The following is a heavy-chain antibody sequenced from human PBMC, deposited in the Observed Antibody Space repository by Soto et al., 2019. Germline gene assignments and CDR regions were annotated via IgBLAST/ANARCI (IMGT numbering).Heavy chain of an antibody. CDR3: ARAIVVVPAAIRLVFDY. CDR2: IIPIFGTA. V-gene: IGHV1-69*13. CDR1: GGTFSSYA. J-gene: IGHJ4*02. Sequence: SVKVSCKASGGTFSSYAISWVRQAPGQGLEWMGGIIPIFGTANYAQKFQGRVTITADESTSTAYMELSSLRSEDTAVYYCARAIVVVPAAIRLVFDYWGQGTLVTVSS. D-gene: IGHD2-2*01.